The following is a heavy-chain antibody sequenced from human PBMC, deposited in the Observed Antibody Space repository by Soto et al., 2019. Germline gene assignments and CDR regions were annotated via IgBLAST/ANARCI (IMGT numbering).Heavy chain of an antibody. V-gene: IGHV4-59*08. Sequence: SETLSLTCTVSGGSISNYYWTWIRQPPGKGLEWIGYIYYSGSTNYNPSLKSRVTISVDTSKNQFSLKLSPVTAADTAVYYCARHRGPTGPNYWGQGTLVTVSS. CDR1: GGSISNYY. D-gene: IGHD3-10*01. CDR3: ARHRGPTGPNY. CDR2: IYYSGST. J-gene: IGHJ4*02.